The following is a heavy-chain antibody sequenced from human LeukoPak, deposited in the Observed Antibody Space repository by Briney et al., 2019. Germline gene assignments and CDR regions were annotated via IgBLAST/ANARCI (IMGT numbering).Heavy chain of an antibody. J-gene: IGHJ4*02. CDR2: ISSNGGST. CDR3: ARDGGKSVVYFDY. V-gene: IGHV3-64*01. CDR1: GFTFSSYA. Sequence: PGGSLRLSCAASGFTFSSYAMDWVRQAPGKGLEYVSAISSNGGSTYYANSVKGRFTISRDNSKNTLYLQMGSLRAEDMAVYYCARDGGKSVVYFDYWGQGTLVTVSS. D-gene: IGHD4-23*01.